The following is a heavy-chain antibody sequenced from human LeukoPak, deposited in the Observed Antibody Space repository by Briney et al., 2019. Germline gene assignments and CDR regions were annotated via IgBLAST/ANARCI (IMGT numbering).Heavy chain of an antibody. CDR3: ARDPPGSPRHRFDY. Sequence: SETLSLTCAVYGGSFSGYYWSWIRQPPGKGLEWIGEINHSGSTNYNPSLKSRVTVSVDTSKNQFSLKLSSVTAADMAVYYCARDPPGSPRHRFDYWGQGTLVTVSS. J-gene: IGHJ4*02. D-gene: IGHD6-13*01. V-gene: IGHV4-34*01. CDR2: INHSGST. CDR1: GGSFSGYY.